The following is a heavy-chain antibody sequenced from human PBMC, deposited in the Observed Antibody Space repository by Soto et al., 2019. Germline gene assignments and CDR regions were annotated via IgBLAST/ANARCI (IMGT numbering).Heavy chain of an antibody. CDR3: ARDLPGYSSSWYGSKYYYYGMDV. J-gene: IGHJ6*02. CDR2: TNPNSGGT. CDR1: GYTFTGYY. V-gene: IGHV1-2*04. D-gene: IGHD6-13*01. Sequence: ASVKVSCKASGYTFTGYYMHWVRQAPGQGLEWMGWTNPNSGGTNYAQKFQGWVTMTRDTSISTAYMELSRLRSDDTAVYYCARDLPGYSSSWYGSKYYYYGMDVWGQGTTVTVSS.